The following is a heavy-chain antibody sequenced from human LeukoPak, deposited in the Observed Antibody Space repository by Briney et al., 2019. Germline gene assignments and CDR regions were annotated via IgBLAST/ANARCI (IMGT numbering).Heavy chain of an antibody. CDR3: ARDRHKYNYDSGGYPPY. V-gene: IGHV3-48*01. CDR2: ISSSSSTI. CDR1: GFPFSTYA. J-gene: IGHJ4*02. Sequence: GGSLRLSCAASGFPFSTYAMNWVRLAPGKGLEWVSYISSSSSTIYYADSVKGRFTISRDNAKNSLYLQMNTLRAEDTAVYYCARDRHKYNYDSGGYPPYWGQGTLVTVSS. D-gene: IGHD3-22*01.